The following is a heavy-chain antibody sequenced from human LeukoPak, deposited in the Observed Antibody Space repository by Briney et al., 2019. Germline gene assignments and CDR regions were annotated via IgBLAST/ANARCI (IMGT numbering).Heavy chain of an antibody. CDR2: IYYSGST. V-gene: IGHV4-59*01. D-gene: IGHD7-27*01. J-gene: IGHJ4*02. Sequence: SETLSLTCTVSGGSISSYYWSWIRQPPGKGLEWIGYIYYSGSTNYNPSLKSRVTISVDTSKNQFSLKLSSVTAADTAVYYCARKLGNYFDYWGQGTLVTVSS. CDR1: GGSISSYY. CDR3: ARKLGNYFDY.